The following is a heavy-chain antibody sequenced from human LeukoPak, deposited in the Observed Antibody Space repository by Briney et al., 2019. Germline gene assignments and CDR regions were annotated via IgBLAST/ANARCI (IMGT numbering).Heavy chain of an antibody. Sequence: TSETLSLTCTVSGDSISSGDYYWSWIRQPAGKGLEWIGRISSSGSTNYNPSLKSRVTISVDTSKNQFSLKLSSVTAADTAVYYCARGNSGTPDYWGQGTLVTVSS. CDR2: ISSSGST. CDR3: ARGNSGTPDY. V-gene: IGHV4-61*02. D-gene: IGHD4-23*01. CDR1: GDSISSGDYY. J-gene: IGHJ4*02.